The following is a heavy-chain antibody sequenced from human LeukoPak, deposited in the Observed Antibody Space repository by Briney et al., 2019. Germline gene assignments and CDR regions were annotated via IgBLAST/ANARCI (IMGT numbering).Heavy chain of an antibody. Sequence: GGSLRLSCAASGFTFSSYAMSWVRQAPGKGLEWVSAISGSGGSTYYADSAKGRFTISRDNSKNTLYLQMNSLRAEDTAVYYCAKAMTRTMVRGVPPSDYWGQGTLVTVSS. J-gene: IGHJ4*02. D-gene: IGHD3-10*01. CDR2: ISGSGGST. CDR3: AKAMTRTMVRGVPPSDY. V-gene: IGHV3-23*01. CDR1: GFTFSSYA.